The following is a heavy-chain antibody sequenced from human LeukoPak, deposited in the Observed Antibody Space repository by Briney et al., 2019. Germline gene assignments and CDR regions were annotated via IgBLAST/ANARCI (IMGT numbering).Heavy chain of an antibody. D-gene: IGHD3-16*01. CDR2: ISGSGGST. V-gene: IGHV3-23*01. CDR1: GFTFSNYV. CDR3: AKDGGNRGGVDY. J-gene: IGHJ4*02. Sequence: PGGSLRLSCAASGFTFSNYVMSWVRQAPGKGLEWVSTISGSGGSTYYADSVKGRFTVSRGNSKNTMYLQMNTLRAEDTAVYYCAKDGGNRGGVDYWGQGTLVAVSS.